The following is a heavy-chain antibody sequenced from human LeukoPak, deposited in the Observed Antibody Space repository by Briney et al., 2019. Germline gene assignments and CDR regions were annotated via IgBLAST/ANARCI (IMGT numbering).Heavy chain of an antibody. J-gene: IGHJ4*02. CDR1: GFTFSSYA. CDR3: AKDHRAYCGGDCVDFDY. V-gene: IGHV3-23*01. D-gene: IGHD2-21*02. CDR2: ISGSGGST. Sequence: GGSLRLSCAASGFTFSSYAMSWVRQAPGKGLDWVSTISGSGGSTYYADSVKGRFTISRDNSKNTLYLQMNSLRAEDTAVYYCAKDHRAYCGGDCVDFDYWGQGTLVTVSS.